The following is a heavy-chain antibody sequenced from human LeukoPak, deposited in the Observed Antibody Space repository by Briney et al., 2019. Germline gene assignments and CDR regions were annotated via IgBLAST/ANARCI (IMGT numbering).Heavy chain of an antibody. CDR1: GFTFNNYG. D-gene: IGHD3-3*01. J-gene: IGHJ4*02. CDR2: ISYDGRNK. Sequence: PGKSLRLSCAASGFTFNNYGMHWVRQAPGKGLEWVAVISYDGRNKHYPDSVKGRFTISRDIAKNTLYLQMNSLRAEDTGVYYCAKDHYWSIDYWGRGTLVTVSS. V-gene: IGHV3-30*18. CDR3: AKDHYWSIDY.